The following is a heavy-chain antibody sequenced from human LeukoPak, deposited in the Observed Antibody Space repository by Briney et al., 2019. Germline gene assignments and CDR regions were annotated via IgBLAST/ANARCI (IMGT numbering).Heavy chain of an antibody. D-gene: IGHD1-7*01. Sequence: GGSLRLSCAASGFTFSSYGMNWVRQAPGKGLEWVSGISGSGGSTYYADSVKGRFTISRDNSKNTLYLQMNSLRAEDTAVYYCATGNYNRPFDYWGQGTLVTVSS. V-gene: IGHV3-23*01. CDR3: ATGNYNRPFDY. J-gene: IGHJ4*02. CDR1: GFTFSSYG. CDR2: ISGSGGST.